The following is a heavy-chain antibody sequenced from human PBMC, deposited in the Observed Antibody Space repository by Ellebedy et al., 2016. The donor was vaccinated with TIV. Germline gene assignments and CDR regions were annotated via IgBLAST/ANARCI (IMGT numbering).Heavy chain of an antibody. V-gene: IGHV3-30-3*01. D-gene: IGHD2-8*01. CDR1: GFTFYRNA. Sequence: PGGSLRLSCAASGFTFYRNAMHWVRRAPGKGLEWLAVLSADGNNTFYADSVKRRFTVCRDNSKTTLFVEMTSLRVEDTGVYYCARYGVDSGLDYWGQGTLVTFSS. CDR2: LSADGNNT. J-gene: IGHJ4*02. CDR3: ARYGVDSGLDY.